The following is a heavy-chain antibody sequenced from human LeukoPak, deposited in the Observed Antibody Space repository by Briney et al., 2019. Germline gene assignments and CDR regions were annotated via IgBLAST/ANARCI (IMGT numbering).Heavy chain of an antibody. CDR3: AKDLRFGELFGD. V-gene: IGHV3-23*01. D-gene: IGHD3-10*01. J-gene: IGHJ4*02. CDR2: ISGSGSST. Sequence: PGGSLRLSCAASGFTFSSYAMSWVRQAPGKGLEWVSAISGSGSSTYYADSVKGRFTISRDNSKNTLYLQMNSLRAEDTAVYYCAKDLRFGELFGDWGQGTLVTVSS. CDR1: GFTFSSYA.